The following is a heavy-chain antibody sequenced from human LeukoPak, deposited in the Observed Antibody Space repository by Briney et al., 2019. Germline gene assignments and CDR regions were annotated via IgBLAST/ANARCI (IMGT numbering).Heavy chain of an antibody. CDR1: GYTFTSYY. V-gene: IGHV1-46*01. Sequence: ASVKVSCKASGYTFTSYYMHWVRQAPGQGLEWMGIINPSGGSTSYAQKFQGRVTMTRDTSTSTVYMELSSLRPEDTAVYYCARDLSLGWYFDLWGRGTLVTVSS. J-gene: IGHJ2*01. CDR2: INPSGGST. CDR3: ARDLSLGWYFDL.